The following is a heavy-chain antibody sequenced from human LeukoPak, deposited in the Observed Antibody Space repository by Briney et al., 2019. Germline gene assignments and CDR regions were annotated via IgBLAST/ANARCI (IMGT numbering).Heavy chain of an antibody. CDR2: ICTSGST. Sequence: SETLSLTCTVSGGSISSGSYYWSWIRQPAGKGLEWIGRICTSGSTNYNPSLKSRVTISVDTSKNQFSLKLSSVTAADTAVYYCASGGGPAYYYGSGSYTDNWFDPWGQGTLVTVSS. CDR1: GGSISSGSYY. J-gene: IGHJ5*02. D-gene: IGHD3-10*01. CDR3: ASGGGPAYYYGSGSYTDNWFDP. V-gene: IGHV4-61*02.